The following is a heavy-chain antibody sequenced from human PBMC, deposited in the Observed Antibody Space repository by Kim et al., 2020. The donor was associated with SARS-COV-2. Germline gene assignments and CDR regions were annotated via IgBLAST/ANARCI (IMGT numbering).Heavy chain of an antibody. J-gene: IGHJ4*02. CDR2: IYYSGNT. V-gene: IGHV4-61*01. CDR1: GGSVSSGSYF. Sequence: SETLSLTCTVSGGSVSSGSYFWSWIRQPPGKGLEWIGYIYYSGNTNYNPSLKSRVTMSVDTSKNQFSLKLRSVTAADTAVYYCARAPNDLWSGDPYSFDYWGQGTMVTVSS. D-gene: IGHD3-3*01. CDR3: ARAPNDLWSGDPYSFDY.